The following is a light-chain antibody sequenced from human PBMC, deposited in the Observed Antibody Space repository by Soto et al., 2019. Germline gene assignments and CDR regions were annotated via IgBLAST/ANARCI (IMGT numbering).Light chain of an antibody. CDR2: GAS. CDR3: QQYNNWPLT. V-gene: IGKV3-15*01. J-gene: IGKJ4*02. Sequence: EIVMTQSPATLSVSPGERATLSCRASQSVSSNLAWYRHKPGQAPRLLIYGASTRATGIPATFSGSGSGTEFTLTISSLQSEDFAVYYCQQYNNWPLTFGGGTKVEI. CDR1: QSVSSN.